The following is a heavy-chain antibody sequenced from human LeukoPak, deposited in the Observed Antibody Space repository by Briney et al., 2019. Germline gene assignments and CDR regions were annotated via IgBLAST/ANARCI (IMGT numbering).Heavy chain of an antibody. D-gene: IGHD2-15*01. J-gene: IGHJ6*02. CDR1: GYTFTGYY. CDR2: ISPYNGNT. Sequence: ASVKVSCKASGYTFTGYYMHWVRQAPGQGLEWMGWISPYNGNTNYAQKFQGRVTMTTDTSTTTAYMELRSLRSDDTAVYYCARDLDIVVVAAALRHYGLDVWGQGTTVTVSS. CDR3: ARDLDIVVVAAALRHYGLDV. V-gene: IGHV1-18*04.